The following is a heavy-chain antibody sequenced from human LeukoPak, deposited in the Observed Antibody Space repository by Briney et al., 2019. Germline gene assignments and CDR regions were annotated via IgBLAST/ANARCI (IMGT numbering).Heavy chain of an antibody. D-gene: IGHD5-24*01. CDR2: IYYSGST. Sequence: PSETLSLTCTVSGGSISSYYWSWVRQPPGKGLEWIGYIYYSGSTSYNPSLKSRVTISVDTSKNQFSLKLSSVTAADTAVYYCARHSYGYNSPFDYWGQGTLVTVSS. J-gene: IGHJ4*02. CDR3: ARHSYGYNSPFDY. V-gene: IGHV4-59*08. CDR1: GGSISSYY.